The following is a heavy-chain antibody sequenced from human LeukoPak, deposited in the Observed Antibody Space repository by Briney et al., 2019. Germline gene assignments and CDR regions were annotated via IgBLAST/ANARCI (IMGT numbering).Heavy chain of an antibody. J-gene: IGHJ6*02. V-gene: IGHV1-46*01. D-gene: IGHD4-17*01. Sequence: ASVKVSCKASGYTFTGYYMHWVRQAPGQGLEWMGIINPSGGSTSYAQKFQGRVTMTRDTSTSTVYMELSSLRSEDTAVYYCAREYYGDYDGYYYYYGMDVWGQGSTVTVSS. CDR2: INPSGGST. CDR3: AREYYGDYDGYYYYYGMDV. CDR1: GYTFTGYY.